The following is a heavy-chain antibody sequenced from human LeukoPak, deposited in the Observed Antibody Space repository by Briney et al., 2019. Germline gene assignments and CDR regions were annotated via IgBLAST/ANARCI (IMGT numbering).Heavy chain of an antibody. Sequence: GGSLRLSCAAPGFTFSSYGMHWVRQAPGKGLEWVAVISYDGSNKYYADSVKGRFTISRDNSKNTLYLQMNSLRAEDTAVYYCAKDLGVEMATLDYWGQGTLVTVSS. CDR2: ISYDGSNK. V-gene: IGHV3-30*18. CDR3: AKDLGVEMATLDY. D-gene: IGHD5-24*01. CDR1: GFTFSSYG. J-gene: IGHJ4*02.